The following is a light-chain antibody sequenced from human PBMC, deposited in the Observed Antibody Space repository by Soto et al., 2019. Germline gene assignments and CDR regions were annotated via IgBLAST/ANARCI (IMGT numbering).Light chain of an antibody. CDR1: QSISSY. V-gene: IGKV1-39*01. J-gene: IGKJ3*01. CDR2: AAS. Sequence: DIQMTQSPSSLSASVGDRVTITCRASQSISSYLNWYQQKPGKAPKLLIYAASTLQRGVPSRFSGSGFGTDFTLNISSLQPEDFATYYCQQSYSTPFTFGPGNKVDI. CDR3: QQSYSTPFT.